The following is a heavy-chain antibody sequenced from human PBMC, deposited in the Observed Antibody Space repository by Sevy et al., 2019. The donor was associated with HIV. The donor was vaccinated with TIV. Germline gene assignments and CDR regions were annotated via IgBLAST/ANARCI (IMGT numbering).Heavy chain of an antibody. CDR1: GGSVSSYY. V-gene: IGHV4-4*07. CDR3: AREERGSYYHFDY. Sequence: SETLSLTCTVSGGSVSSYYWSWIRQPTGKGLEWIGRIYPSGRTNYNPSLKSRVTMSVDTSKNQFSLKLSSVTAADTAVYYCAREERGSYYHFDYWGQGTLVTVSS. D-gene: IGHD1-26*01. CDR2: IYPSGRT. J-gene: IGHJ4*02.